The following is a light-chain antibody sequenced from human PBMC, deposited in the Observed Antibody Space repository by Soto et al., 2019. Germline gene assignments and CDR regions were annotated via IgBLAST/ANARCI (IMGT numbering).Light chain of an antibody. CDR1: QNIDID. Sequence: DLQLTQSPSSLSAAVGDRVTITCRASQNIDIDLSWYQQKLGRAPKLLIYGASTLQDGVPSRFSGSGSGTHFSLTISGLQPEDSATYYCQQSYSSSPLTFGAGTKMEVK. V-gene: IGKV1-39*01. J-gene: IGKJ4*01. CDR2: GAS. CDR3: QQSYSSSPLT.